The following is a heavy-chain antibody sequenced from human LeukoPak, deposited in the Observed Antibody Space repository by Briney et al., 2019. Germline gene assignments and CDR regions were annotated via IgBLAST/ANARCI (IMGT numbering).Heavy chain of an antibody. J-gene: IGHJ4*02. D-gene: IGHD3-9*01. CDR1: GFPFSSYA. Sequence: GGSLRPSCAAYGFPFSSYAMSWVRQAPGKGLEWVSAISGSGGSTYYADSVKGRFTISRDNSKNTLYLQMNSRRAEDTAVYYCAKDRGITISYYFDYWGQGTLVTVSS. CDR2: ISGSGGST. V-gene: IGHV3-23*01. CDR3: AKDRGITISYYFDY.